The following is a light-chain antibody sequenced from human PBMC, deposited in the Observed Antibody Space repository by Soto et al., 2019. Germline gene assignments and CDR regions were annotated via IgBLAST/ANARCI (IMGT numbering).Light chain of an antibody. CDR2: DVT. V-gene: IGLV2-11*01. J-gene: IGLJ2*01. CDR1: SGDVGGYNY. Sequence: QSALTQPRSVSGSPGQSVTISCTGTSGDVGGYNYVSWYQQHPGKAPRLLIYDVTQRPSGVPDRFSGSKSGNTASLTISGLQAEDEAYFYCCSYTDSPSLVFGAGTKVTVL. CDR3: CSYTDSPSLV.